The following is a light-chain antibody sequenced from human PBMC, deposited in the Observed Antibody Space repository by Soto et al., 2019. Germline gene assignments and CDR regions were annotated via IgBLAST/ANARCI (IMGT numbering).Light chain of an antibody. J-gene: IGLJ2*01. CDR2: DVS. CDR1: SSDVGGYNY. V-gene: IGLV2-14*01. Sequence: QSALTQPASVSGSPGQSITISCTGTSSDVGGYNYVSWYQQQPGKAPKLMIYDVSNRPSGVSNRFSGSKSGNTASLTISGLQAEDDADYYCSSYTISSTPVFGGGTKLTVL. CDR3: SSYTISSTPV.